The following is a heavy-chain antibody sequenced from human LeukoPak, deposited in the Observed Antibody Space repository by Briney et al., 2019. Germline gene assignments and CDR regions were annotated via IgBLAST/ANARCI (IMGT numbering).Heavy chain of an antibody. Sequence: GESLKISCKGSGYSFTSYWIGWVLQMPGKGLEWMGIIYPGDSDTRYSPSFQGQVTISADKSISTAYLQWSSLKASDTAMYYCARRVGYCSGGSCYSDCFDYWGQGTLVTVSS. J-gene: IGHJ4*02. CDR1: GYSFTSYW. CDR3: ARRVGYCSGGSCYSDCFDY. V-gene: IGHV5-51*01. D-gene: IGHD2-15*01. CDR2: IYPGDSDT.